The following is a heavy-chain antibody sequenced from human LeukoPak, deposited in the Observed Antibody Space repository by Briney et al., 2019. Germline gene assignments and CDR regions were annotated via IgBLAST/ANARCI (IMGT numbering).Heavy chain of an antibody. CDR2: ISSSSSYI. CDR1: GFTFSSYS. V-gene: IGHV3-21*01. Sequence: NTGGSLRLSCAASGFTFSSYSMNWVRQAPGKGLEWVSSISSSSSYINYADSVKGRFTISRDNAKNSLYLQMNSLRAEDTAVYYCARDTRNDAFDIWGQGTVVTVSS. CDR3: ARDTRNDAFDI. J-gene: IGHJ3*02.